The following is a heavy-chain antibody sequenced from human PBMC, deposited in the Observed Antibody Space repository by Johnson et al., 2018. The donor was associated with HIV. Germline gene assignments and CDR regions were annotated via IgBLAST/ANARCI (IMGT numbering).Heavy chain of an antibody. CDR1: GFTFSSYA. CDR2: ISYDGSNK. V-gene: IGHV3-30-3*01. J-gene: IGHJ3*02. CDR3: ARSRGGYYYDSSGVRGAFDI. Sequence: VQLVESGGGVVQPGRSLRLSCAASGFTFSSYAMHWVRQAPGKGLEWVAFISYDGSNKYYADSVKGRFTISRDNSKNTLYLQMNSLRAEDTAVYYCARSRGGYYYDSSGVRGAFDIWGQGTMVTVSS. D-gene: IGHD3-22*01.